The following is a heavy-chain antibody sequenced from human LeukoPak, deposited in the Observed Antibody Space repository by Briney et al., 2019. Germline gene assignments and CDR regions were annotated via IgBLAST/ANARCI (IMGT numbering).Heavy chain of an antibody. CDR3: ARRWLWGYSSSSGGASDY. CDR2: INHSGST. V-gene: IGHV4-34*01. Sequence: SETLSLTCAVYGGSFSGYYWSWIRQPPGKGLEWIGEINHSGSTNYNPSLKSRVTISVDTSKNQFSLKLSSVTAADTAVYYCARRWLWGYSSSSGGASDYWGQGTLVTVSS. D-gene: IGHD6-6*01. J-gene: IGHJ4*02. CDR1: GGSFSGYY.